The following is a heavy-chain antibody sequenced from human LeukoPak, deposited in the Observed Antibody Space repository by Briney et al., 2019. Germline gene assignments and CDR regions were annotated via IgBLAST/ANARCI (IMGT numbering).Heavy chain of an antibody. D-gene: IGHD3-10*01. V-gene: IGHV4-4*07. CDR2: IYTSGST. J-gene: IGHJ4*02. CDR3: ARHKVYYGSGSYLDY. CDR1: GGSISSYY. Sequence: SETLSLTCTVSGGSISSYYWSWIRQPAGKGLEWIGRIYTSGSTNYNPSLKSRVTMSVDTSKNQFSLKLSSVTAADTAVYYCARHKVYYGSGSYLDYWGQGTLVTVSS.